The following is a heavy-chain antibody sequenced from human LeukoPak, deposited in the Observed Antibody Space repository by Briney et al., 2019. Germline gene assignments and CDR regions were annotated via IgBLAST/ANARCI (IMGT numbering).Heavy chain of an antibody. CDR2: SSYDGSNK. Sequence: GGSLRLSCAASGFTFSSYGMHWVRQAPGKGLEWVAVSSYDGSNKHYADSVKGRFTISKDNSNNTVHLQMNSLRAEDTAVYYCARDDRVFGVFIFDYNYAMDVWGQGTTVTVSS. V-gene: IGHV3-30*03. CDR3: ARDDRVFGVFIFDYNYAMDV. CDR1: GFTFSSYG. D-gene: IGHD3-3*01. J-gene: IGHJ6*02.